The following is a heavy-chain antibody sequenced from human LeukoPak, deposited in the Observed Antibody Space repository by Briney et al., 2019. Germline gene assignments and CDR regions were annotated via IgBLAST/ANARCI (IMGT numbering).Heavy chain of an antibody. CDR3: AKGPRPGSSGYPNLDH. CDR2: IYGDTST. D-gene: IGHD3-22*01. J-gene: IGHJ4*02. CDR1: GFSVNNKY. V-gene: IGHV3-53*01. Sequence: GGSLRLSCAASGFSVNNKYMNWVRQAPGKGPEWVSLIYGDTSTNYADSVKGRFTISRDTSKNTLYLQMNSLRVEDTAVYYCAKGPRPGSSGYPNLDHWGQGTLVTVSS.